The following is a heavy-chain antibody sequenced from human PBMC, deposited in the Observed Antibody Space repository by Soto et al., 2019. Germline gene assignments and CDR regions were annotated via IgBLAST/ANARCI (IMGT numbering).Heavy chain of an antibody. CDR3: ARDWTYYYDSSGSDVPDFDY. J-gene: IGHJ4*02. D-gene: IGHD3-22*01. Sequence: GGSLRLSCAASGFTFSSYGMNWVRQAPGKGLEWVSYISSSSSTIYYADSVKGRFTISRDNAKNSLYLQMNSLRDEDTAVYYCARDWTYYYDSSGSDVPDFDYWGQGTLVTVSS. CDR1: GFTFSSYG. V-gene: IGHV3-48*02. CDR2: ISSSSSTI.